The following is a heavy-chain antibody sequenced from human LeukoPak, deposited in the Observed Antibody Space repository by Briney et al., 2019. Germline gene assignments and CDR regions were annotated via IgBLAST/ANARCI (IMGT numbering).Heavy chain of an antibody. CDR1: GGSISSYY. Sequence: SETLSLTCTVSGGSISSYYWSWIRQPPGKGLEWIGYIYYSGSTNYNPSLKSRATISVDTSKNQFSLKLSSVTAADTAVYYCARRGQEYDILTGHNWYFDLWGRGALVTVSS. D-gene: IGHD3-9*01. CDR2: IYYSGST. J-gene: IGHJ2*01. CDR3: ARRGQEYDILTGHNWYFDL. V-gene: IGHV4-59*08.